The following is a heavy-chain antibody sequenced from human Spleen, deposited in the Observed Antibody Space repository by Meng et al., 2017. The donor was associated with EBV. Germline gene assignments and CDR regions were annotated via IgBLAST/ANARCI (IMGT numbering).Heavy chain of an antibody. V-gene: IGHV1-2*06. CDR3: ARVRCFDGSCNWGY. J-gene: IGHJ4*02. CDR1: GYTFTGYY. CDR2: INPDSGGT. D-gene: IGHD2-15*01. Sequence: QVQQVQSGAEVKKPGASLKVSCKTSGYTFTGYYIHWVRQAPGQGLEWMGRINPDSGGTDYAQKYQDRVTMTRDTSISTAYMELSSLRSDDTAIYYCARVRCFDGSCNWGYWGQGTLVTVSS.